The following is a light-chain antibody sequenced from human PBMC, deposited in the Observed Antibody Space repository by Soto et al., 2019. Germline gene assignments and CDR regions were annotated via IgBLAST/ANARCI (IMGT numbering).Light chain of an antibody. CDR2: SNN. Sequence: QAVVTQPPSASGTPGQRVTISCSGSSSNIGSNTVNWYQQLPGTAPKLLIYSNNQRPSAVRVRFSGSNSGTSASLAISGLQSEDEADYYCAAWDDSLNGPVFGGGTQLTVL. CDR3: AAWDDSLNGPV. V-gene: IGLV1-44*01. CDR1: SSNIGSNT. J-gene: IGLJ3*02.